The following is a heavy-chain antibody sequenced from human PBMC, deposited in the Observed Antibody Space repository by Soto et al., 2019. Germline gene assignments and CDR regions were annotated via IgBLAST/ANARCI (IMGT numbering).Heavy chain of an antibody. V-gene: IGHV3-23*01. CDR2: LGGNGFTT. D-gene: IGHD2-2*01. CDR3: AKALRPSLNFFYYMDV. Sequence: EVQLLESGGGLVQPGGSLRLSCVVSGFTFGSYAMSWVRQAPEKGPEWVAILGGNGFTTYYADSVKGRFTISGDKSKSTLSLQMTSLRADDTGVYYCAKALRPSLNFFYYMDVWGRGTAVTVSS. CDR1: GFTFGSYA. J-gene: IGHJ6*03.